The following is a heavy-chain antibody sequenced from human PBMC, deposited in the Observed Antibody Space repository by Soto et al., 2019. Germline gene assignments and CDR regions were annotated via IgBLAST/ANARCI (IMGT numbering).Heavy chain of an antibody. J-gene: IGHJ5*02. CDR3: AKDQVGYYYDSSGYYQNWFDP. CDR2: ISGSGGST. D-gene: IGHD3-22*01. Sequence: GGSLRLSCAASGFTFSSYAMSWVRQAPGKGLEWVSAISGSGGSTYYADSVKGRFTISRDNSKNTLYLQMNSLRAEDTAVYCCAKDQVGYYYDSSGYYQNWFDPWGQGTLVTVSS. CDR1: GFTFSSYA. V-gene: IGHV3-23*01.